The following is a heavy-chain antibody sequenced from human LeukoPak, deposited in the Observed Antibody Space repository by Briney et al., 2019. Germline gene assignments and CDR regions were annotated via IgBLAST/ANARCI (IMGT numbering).Heavy chain of an antibody. CDR1: GYTFTGYY. Sequence: ASVKVSCKASGYTFTGYYMHWVRQAPGQGLEWMGWINPNSGGTNYAQKFRGRVTMTRDTSISTAYMELSRLRSDDTAVYYCAREVTIFGQPVFDYWGQGTLVTVSS. CDR3: AREVTIFGQPVFDY. D-gene: IGHD3-3*01. J-gene: IGHJ4*02. V-gene: IGHV1-2*02. CDR2: INPNSGGT.